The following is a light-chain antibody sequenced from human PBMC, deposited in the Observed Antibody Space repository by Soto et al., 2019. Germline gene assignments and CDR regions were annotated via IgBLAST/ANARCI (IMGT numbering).Light chain of an antibody. CDR1: QSVTSNY. CDR3: QQYASSPLLT. Sequence: EIVLTQSPGTLSSSPGERVTLSCRASQSVTSNYLAWYQQKPGQSPRLLIFGTSTRATGIPDRFSGSGSGTDFTLSISRLEPEDFAVYYCQQYASSPLLTFGGGTKVDI. V-gene: IGKV3-20*01. J-gene: IGKJ4*01. CDR2: GTS.